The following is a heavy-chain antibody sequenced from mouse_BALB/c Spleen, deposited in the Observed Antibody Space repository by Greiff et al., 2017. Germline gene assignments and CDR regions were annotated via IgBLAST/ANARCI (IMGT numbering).Heavy chain of an antibody. CDR1: GFSLSTSGMG. J-gene: IGHJ4*01. D-gene: IGHD1-1*01. CDR2: IYWDDDK. CDR3: ARSPLRYYAMDY. V-gene: IGHV8-12*01. Sequence: QVTLKESGPGILQPSQTLSLTCSFSGFSLSTSGMGVSWIRQPSGKGLEWLAHIYWDDDKRYNPSLKSRLTISKDTSRNQVFLKITSVDTADTATYYCARSPLRYYAMDYWGQGTSVTVSS.